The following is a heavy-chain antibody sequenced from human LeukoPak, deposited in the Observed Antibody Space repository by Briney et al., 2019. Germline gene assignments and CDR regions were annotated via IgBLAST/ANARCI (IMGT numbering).Heavy chain of an antibody. D-gene: IGHD4-17*01. CDR1: GGSFSGYY. CDR2: INHSGST. Sequence: SETLSLTCAVYGGSFSGYYWSWIRQPPGKGLEWIGEINHSGSTNYNPSLKSRVTISVDTSKNQFSLKLSSVTAADTAVYYCARSQPGGNTVTLYYMDFWGKGTTVTVSS. CDR3: ARSQPGGNTVTLYYMDF. J-gene: IGHJ6*03. V-gene: IGHV4-34*01.